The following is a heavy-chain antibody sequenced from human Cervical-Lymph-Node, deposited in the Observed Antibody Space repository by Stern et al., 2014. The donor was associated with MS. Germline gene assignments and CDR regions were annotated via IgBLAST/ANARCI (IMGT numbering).Heavy chain of an antibody. V-gene: IGHV3-21*01. CDR3: AREEDNTYNFEH. CDR1: GFSFRYYT. CDR2: ISSSRTYI. D-gene: IGHD5-18*01. J-gene: IGHJ4*02. Sequence: EMPLVESGGSLVKPGGSLRLSCAASGFSFRYYTMSWVRQAPGKGLAWVSSISSSRTYIYYADSLKGRFTISRDNAKNTLHLLMNSLRADDTAVYCCAREEDNTYNFEHWGQGTLVTVSS.